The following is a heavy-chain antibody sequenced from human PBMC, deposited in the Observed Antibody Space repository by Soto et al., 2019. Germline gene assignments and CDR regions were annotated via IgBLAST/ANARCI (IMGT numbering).Heavy chain of an antibody. CDR3: ARVKWLRQGVYYYYYMDV. CDR1: GGSISSGGYY. CDR2: IYYSGST. Sequence: PSETLSLTCTVSGGSISSGGYYWSWIRQHPGKGLEWIGYIYYSGSTYYNPSLKSRVTISVDTSKNQFSLKLSSVTAADTAVYYCARVKWLRQGVYYYYYMDVWGKGTTVTVS. J-gene: IGHJ6*03. D-gene: IGHD5-12*01. V-gene: IGHV4-31*03.